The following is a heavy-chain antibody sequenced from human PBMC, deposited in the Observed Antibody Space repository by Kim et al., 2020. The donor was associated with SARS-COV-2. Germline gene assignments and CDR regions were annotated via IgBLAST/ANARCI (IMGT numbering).Heavy chain of an antibody. CDR1: GDSITSHY. CDR3: GRVFAGAYPYYYFYGVDV. Sequence: SETLSLTCTVSGDSITSHYWTWIRQPPGKGLEWIGYVSYSGTTSYNSSLNSRVTISVDTSKIHFSLKLNSVTTADTAVYYCGRVFAGAYPYYYFYGVDVWGQGTSVTVSS. D-gene: IGHD3-16*01. V-gene: IGHV4-59*11. CDR2: VSYSGTT. J-gene: IGHJ6*02.